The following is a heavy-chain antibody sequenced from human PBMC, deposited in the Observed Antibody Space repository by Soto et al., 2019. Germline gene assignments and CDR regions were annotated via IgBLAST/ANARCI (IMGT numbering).Heavy chain of an antibody. CDR3: ARSGVRSDAFDI. CDR2: INPNSGGT. V-gene: IGHV1-2*04. J-gene: IGHJ3*02. CDR1: GYTFTGYY. Sequence: QVQLVQSGAEVKKPGASVKVSCKASGYTFTGYYMHWVRQAPGQGLEWMGWINPNSGGTNYAQKFKGWVIMSSDTSISTAYIELSRLRSDDTAVYYCARSGVRSDAFDIWGQVTMVTVSS. D-gene: IGHD3-10*01.